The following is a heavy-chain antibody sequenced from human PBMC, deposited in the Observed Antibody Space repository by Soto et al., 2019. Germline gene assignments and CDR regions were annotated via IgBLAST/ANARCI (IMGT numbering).Heavy chain of an antibody. J-gene: IGHJ4*02. Sequence: ESGGGLVQPGGSLRLSCAASGFTVSNNYMRWVRQASGKGLEWVSLIYSGGATYYADSVKGRFNISRDNSKNTLYLQMNSLRAEDTAVYYCARDGTYNWVGGQGILVTVSS. V-gene: IGHV3-66*01. CDR2: IYSGGAT. CDR1: GFTVSNNY. D-gene: IGHD1-1*01. CDR3: ARDGTYNWV.